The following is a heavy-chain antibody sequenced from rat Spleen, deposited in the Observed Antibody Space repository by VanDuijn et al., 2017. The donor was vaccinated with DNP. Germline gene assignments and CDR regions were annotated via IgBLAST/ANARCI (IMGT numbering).Heavy chain of an antibody. CDR3: TRESWGYVMDA. CDR1: GFSLTNYG. Sequence: QVQLRESGPVLVQASETLSLTCTVSGFSLTNYGVIWVRQSPGKGLEWLGIIWGHGNTDYNSALKSRLSIKRDTSKSQVFLKMDRLQSDDTATYYCTRESWGYVMDAWGQGASVTVSS. V-gene: IGHV2S75*01. D-gene: IGHD5-1*01. CDR2: IWGHGNT. J-gene: IGHJ4*01.